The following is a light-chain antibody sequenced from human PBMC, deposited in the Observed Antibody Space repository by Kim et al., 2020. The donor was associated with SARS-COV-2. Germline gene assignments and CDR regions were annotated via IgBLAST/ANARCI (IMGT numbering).Light chain of an antibody. V-gene: IGLV1-47*01. CDR1: NSNIGNNY. J-gene: IGLJ3*02. CDR3: ATWDDSLSGWV. Sequence: GQRVTISCSGSNSNIGNNYVYWYHHLPGTAPKLLIYRNTQRPSGVPDRFSGSKFGTSASLAISGLRSEDEADYYCATWDDSLSGWVFGGGTKLTVL. CDR2: RNT.